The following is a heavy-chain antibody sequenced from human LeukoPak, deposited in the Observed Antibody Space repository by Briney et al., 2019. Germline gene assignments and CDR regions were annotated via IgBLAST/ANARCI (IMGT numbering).Heavy chain of an antibody. V-gene: IGHV4-31*03. Sequence: PSQILSLTRTVSGGSISSGGYYWGWIRQHPGKGLEWIGYIYYSGSTYYNPSLKSRVTISVDTSKNQFSLKLSSVTAADTAVYYCARDAGSGYDSPYFDYWGQGTLVTVSS. J-gene: IGHJ4*02. CDR1: GGSISSGGYY. D-gene: IGHD5-12*01. CDR3: ARDAGSGYDSPYFDY. CDR2: IYYSGST.